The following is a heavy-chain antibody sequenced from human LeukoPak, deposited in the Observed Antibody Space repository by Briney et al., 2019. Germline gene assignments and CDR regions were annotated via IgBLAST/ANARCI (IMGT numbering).Heavy chain of an antibody. CDR2: IIPIFGTA. J-gene: IGHJ5*02. Sequence: SVKVSCKASGGTFSSYAISWVRQAPGQGLEWMGGIIPIFGTANYAQKFQGRVTITADESTSTAYMELSSLRSEDTAVYYCATADCSSTSCYGAHNWFDPWGEGTLVTVSS. D-gene: IGHD2-2*01. CDR1: GGTFSSYA. CDR3: ATADCSSTSCYGAHNWFDP. V-gene: IGHV1-69*13.